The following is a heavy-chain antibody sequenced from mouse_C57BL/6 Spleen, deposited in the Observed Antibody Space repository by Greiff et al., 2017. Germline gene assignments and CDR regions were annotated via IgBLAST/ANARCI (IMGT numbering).Heavy chain of an antibody. CDR2: ISSGGSYT. J-gene: IGHJ2*01. CDR3: ARHSVYYYGSSYFDY. Sequence: EVQGVESGGDLVKPGGSLKLSCAASGFTFSSYGMSWVRQTPDKRLEWVATISSGGSYTYYPDRVKGRFTISRDNAKNTLYLQMSSLKSEDTAMYYCARHSVYYYGSSYFDYWGLGTTLTVSS. V-gene: IGHV5-6*01. CDR1: GFTFSSYG. D-gene: IGHD1-1*01.